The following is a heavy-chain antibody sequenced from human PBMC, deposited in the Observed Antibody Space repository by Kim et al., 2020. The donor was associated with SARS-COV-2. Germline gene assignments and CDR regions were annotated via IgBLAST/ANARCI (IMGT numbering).Heavy chain of an antibody. J-gene: IGHJ4*02. CDR3: ARGARSSPPFAY. CDR1: GGSISSYY. D-gene: IGHD6-13*01. V-gene: IGHV4-59*13. CDR2: IYYSGST. Sequence: SETLSLTCTVSGGSISSYYWSWIRQPPGKGLEWIGYIYYSGSTNYNPSLKSRVTISVDTSKNQFSLKLSSVTAADTAVYYCARGARSSPPFAYWGQGTL.